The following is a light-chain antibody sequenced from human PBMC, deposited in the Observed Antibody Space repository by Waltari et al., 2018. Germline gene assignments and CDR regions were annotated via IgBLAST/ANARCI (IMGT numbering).Light chain of an antibody. CDR2: NVR. CDR3: SSYAGSNIV. V-gene: IGLV2-8*01. CDR1: SSDVGRFDY. Sequence: QSALTQPPSASGSPGQSVTISCTGTSSDVGRFDYVSWYQQHPGQTPKLLIYNVRRRPSGVPDRFSGSKSGNPASLIVSGLQADDEADYYCSSYAGSNIVFGGGTKLTVL. J-gene: IGLJ2*01.